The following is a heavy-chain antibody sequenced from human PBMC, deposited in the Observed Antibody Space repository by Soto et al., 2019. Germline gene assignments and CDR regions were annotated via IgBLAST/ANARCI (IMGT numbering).Heavy chain of an antibody. CDR3: ARGASASAYSLLDY. CDR1: GFTFSSYA. V-gene: IGHV3-23*01. J-gene: IGHJ4*02. Sequence: PGGSLRLSCAASGFTFSSYAMNWVRQAPGKGLEWVSVITGSGETTYYPDSVKGRFTISRDTSKSTLYLQMNSLRAEDTALYYCARGASASAYSLLDYWGQGT. D-gene: IGHD2-15*01. CDR2: ITGSGETT.